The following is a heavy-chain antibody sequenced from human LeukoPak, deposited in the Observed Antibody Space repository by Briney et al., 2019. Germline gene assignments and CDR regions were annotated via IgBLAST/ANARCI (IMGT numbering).Heavy chain of an antibody. V-gene: IGHV3-53*01. J-gene: IGHJ4*02. Sequence: GGSLRLSCAASGFTVCSNYMSWVRQAPGKGLEWVSVIYSGGSTYYADSVKGRFTISRDNSKNTLYLQMNSLRAEDTAVYYCARKDDSSGYYGYWGQGTLVTVSS. CDR2: IYSGGST. D-gene: IGHD3-22*01. CDR1: GFTVCSNY. CDR3: ARKDDSSGYYGY.